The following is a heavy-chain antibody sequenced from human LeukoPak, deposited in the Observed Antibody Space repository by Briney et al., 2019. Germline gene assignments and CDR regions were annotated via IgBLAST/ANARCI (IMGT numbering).Heavy chain of an antibody. V-gene: IGHV3-21*01. CDR2: ISSSSSYI. CDR3: ASLWPYQLSAFDI. Sequence: GGSLRLSCAASGFTFSSYSMNWVRQAPGKGLEWVSSISSSSSYIYYADSVKGRFTISRDNAKNSLYLQMNSLRAEDTAVYYCASLWPYQLSAFDIWGQGTMVTVSS. J-gene: IGHJ3*02. CDR1: GFTFSSYS. D-gene: IGHD2-2*01.